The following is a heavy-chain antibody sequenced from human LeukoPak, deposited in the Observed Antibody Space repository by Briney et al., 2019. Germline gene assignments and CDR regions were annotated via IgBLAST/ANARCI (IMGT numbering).Heavy chain of an antibody. CDR2: IYHSGST. CDR3: TREPLP. J-gene: IGHJ5*02. Sequence: SETLSLTCTVSGYSISSGYYWGWIRQPPGKGLEWIGSIYHSGSTYYNPSLKSRVTISVDTSKNQFSLKLTSLTAADTAVYYCTREPLPWGQGTLVTVSS. V-gene: IGHV4-38-2*02. CDR1: GYSISSGYY.